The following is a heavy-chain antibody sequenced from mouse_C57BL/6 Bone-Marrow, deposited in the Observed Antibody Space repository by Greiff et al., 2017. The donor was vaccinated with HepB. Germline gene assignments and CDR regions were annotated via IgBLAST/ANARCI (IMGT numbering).Heavy chain of an antibody. CDR2: IYPRSGNT. V-gene: IGHV1-81*01. D-gene: IGHD2-14*01. CDR1: GYTFTSYG. Sequence: VKLQQSGAELARPGASVKLSCKASGYTFTSYGISWVKQRTGQGLEWIGEIYPRSGNTYYNEKFKGKATLTADKSSSTAYMELCSLTSEDSAVYFCARRVPRGAMDYWGQGTSVTVSS. J-gene: IGHJ4*01. CDR3: ARRVPRGAMDY.